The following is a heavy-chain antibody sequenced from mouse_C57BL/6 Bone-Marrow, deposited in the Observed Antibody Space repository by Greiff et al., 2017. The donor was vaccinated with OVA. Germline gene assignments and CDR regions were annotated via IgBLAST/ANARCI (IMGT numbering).Heavy chain of an antibody. Sequence: VKLQQPGAELVKPGASVKLSCKASGYTFTSYWMQWVKQRPGQGLEWIGEIDPSDSYTNYNQKFKGKATLTVDTSSSTAYMQLSSLTSEDSAVYYCARGRITTVGGFAYWGQGTLVTVSA. CDR2: IDPSDSYT. D-gene: IGHD1-1*01. J-gene: IGHJ3*01. V-gene: IGHV1-50*01. CDR1: GYTFTSYW. CDR3: ARGRITTVGGFAY.